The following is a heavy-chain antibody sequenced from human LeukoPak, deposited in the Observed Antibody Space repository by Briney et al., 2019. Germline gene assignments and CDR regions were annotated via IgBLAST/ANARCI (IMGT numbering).Heavy chain of an antibody. D-gene: IGHD5-12*01. V-gene: IGHV3-9*01. CDR2: ISWNSGSI. CDR1: GFTFDDYA. Sequence: PGGSLRLSCAASGFTFDDYAMHWVRQAPGKGLEWVSGISWNSGSIGYADSVKGRFTISRDNAKNSLYLQMNSLRAEDTALYYCAKDSGYDGPVDSFDYWGQGTLVTVSS. J-gene: IGHJ4*02. CDR3: AKDSGYDGPVDSFDY.